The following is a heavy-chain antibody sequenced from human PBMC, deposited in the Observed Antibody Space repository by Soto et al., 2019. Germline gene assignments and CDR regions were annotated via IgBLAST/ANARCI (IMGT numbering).Heavy chain of an antibody. CDR3: ARSLRIAVANTGYFDY. CDR2: INTFKGNT. D-gene: IGHD6-19*01. J-gene: IGHJ4*02. CDR1: GYNFNSYG. V-gene: IGHV1-18*04. Sequence: GASVKVSCKASGYNFNSYGISWVRQAPGQGLEWVGWINTFKGNTDYAQRLQGRVTMTTDTSTTTAYMELKNLRFDDTAVYYCARSLRIAVANTGYFDYWGQGILVTVSS.